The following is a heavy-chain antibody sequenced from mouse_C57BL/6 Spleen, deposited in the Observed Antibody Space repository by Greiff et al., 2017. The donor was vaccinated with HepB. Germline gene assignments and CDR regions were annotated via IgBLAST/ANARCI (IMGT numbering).Heavy chain of an antibody. CDR1: GFTFSDYG. D-gene: IGHD6-1*01. CDR3: ASASRRYYAMDY. CDR2: ISSGSSTI. Sequence: DVMLVESGGGLVKPGGSLKLSCAASGFTFSDYGMHWVRQAPEKGLEWVAYISSGSSTIYYADTVKGRFTISRDNAKNTLFLQMTSLRSEDTAMYYCASASRRYYAMDYWGQGTSVTVSS. J-gene: IGHJ4*01. V-gene: IGHV5-17*01.